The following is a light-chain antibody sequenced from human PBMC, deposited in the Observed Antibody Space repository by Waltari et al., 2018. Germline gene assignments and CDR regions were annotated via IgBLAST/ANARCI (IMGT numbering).Light chain of an antibody. V-gene: IGKV3-20*01. CDR1: QPISSNS. CDR3: QDYEGSPGWK. J-gene: IGKJ1*01. Sequence: EVVFTQSPGTLSFSPGETATLSFRASQPISSNSLAWYQQKPGQAPRLLMFGASSPATVTTERFSGSGAGKEFTLTISRLERDDFEVYYCQDYEGSPGWKFGQGTKVEVK. CDR2: GAS.